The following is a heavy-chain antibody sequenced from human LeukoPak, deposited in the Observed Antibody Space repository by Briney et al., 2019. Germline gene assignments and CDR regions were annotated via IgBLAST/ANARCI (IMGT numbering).Heavy chain of an antibody. D-gene: IGHD3-10*01. Sequence: GGSLRLSCAASGFTFNNYAMNWVRQAPGKGLEWVSAISGGGDSTYYADSVKGRFTISRDNSKNTLYLQMNSLRAEDTAVYYCAKEGRVFDPWGQGTLVTVSS. J-gene: IGHJ5*02. CDR2: ISGGGDST. CDR1: GFTFNNYA. CDR3: AKEGRVFDP. V-gene: IGHV3-23*01.